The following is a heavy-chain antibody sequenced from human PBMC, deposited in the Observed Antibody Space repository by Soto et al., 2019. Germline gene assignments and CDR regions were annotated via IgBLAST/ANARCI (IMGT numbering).Heavy chain of an antibody. J-gene: IGHJ6*02. CDR1: GGSFSGYY. D-gene: IGHD3-22*01. CDR2: INHSGST. Sequence: SETLSLTCSVYGGSFSGYYWSWIRHPPGKGLEWIGEINHSGSTNYNPSLKSRVTISVDTSKNQFSLKLSSVTAADTAVYYCARSVMIVGSDVVEGGMDVWGQGTTVTVSS. V-gene: IGHV4-34*01. CDR3: ARSVMIVGSDVVEGGMDV.